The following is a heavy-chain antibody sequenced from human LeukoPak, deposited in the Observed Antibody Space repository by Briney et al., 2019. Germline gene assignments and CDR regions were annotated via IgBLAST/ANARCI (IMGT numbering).Heavy chain of an antibody. CDR2: ISYDGSNK. CDR3: VLPGGYDFWSGYPQADY. D-gene: IGHD3-3*01. CDR1: GLTFSSYA. Sequence: PGGSLRLSCAASGLTFSSYAMHWVRQAPGKGLEWVAVISYDGSNKYYADSVKGRFTISRDNSKNTLYLQMNSLRAEDTAVYYCVLPGGYDFWSGYPQADYWGQGTLVTVSS. V-gene: IGHV3-30-3*01. J-gene: IGHJ4*02.